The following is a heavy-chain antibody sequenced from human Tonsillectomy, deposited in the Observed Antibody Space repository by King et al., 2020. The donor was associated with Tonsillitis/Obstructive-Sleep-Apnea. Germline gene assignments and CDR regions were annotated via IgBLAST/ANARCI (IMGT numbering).Heavy chain of an antibody. D-gene: IGHD6-13*01. Sequence: VQLVESGGGLVQPGGSLRLSCAASGFTFSSYWMHWVRQAPGKGLVWVSRINSDGSSTTHADSVKGRFTISRDNAKNTLYLQMNSLRAEDTAVYYCARGGTRVAAAGTYYYDGMDVWGQGTTVTVSS. J-gene: IGHJ6*02. CDR1: GFTFSSYW. V-gene: IGHV3-74*01. CDR2: INSDGSST. CDR3: ARGGTRVAAAGTYYYDGMDV.